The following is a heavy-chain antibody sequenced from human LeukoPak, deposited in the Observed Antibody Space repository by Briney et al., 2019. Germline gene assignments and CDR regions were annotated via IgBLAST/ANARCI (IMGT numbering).Heavy chain of an antibody. V-gene: IGHV1-8*01. J-gene: IGHJ3*02. CDR3: ARGHATLLHSIVVVVAGDAFDI. D-gene: IGHD2-15*01. CDR2: MNPNSGNT. CDR1: GYTFTSYD. Sequence: ASVKVSCKASGYTFTSYDINWVRQAIGQGLEWMGWMNPNSGNTGYAQKFQGRVTMTRNTSISTAYMELSSLRSEDTAVYYCARGHATLLHSIVVVVAGDAFDIWGQGTMVTVSS.